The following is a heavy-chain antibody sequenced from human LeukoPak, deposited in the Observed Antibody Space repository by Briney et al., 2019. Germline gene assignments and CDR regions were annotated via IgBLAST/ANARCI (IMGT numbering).Heavy chain of an antibody. D-gene: IGHD2-21*02. V-gene: IGHV3-48*01. Sequence: GGSLRLSCAASGFIFSNYWMSWVRQAPGKGLEWVSYISSSSGTIYYADSVKGRFTISRDNAKNSLYLQMNSLRAEDTAVYYCATGVTRDYWGQRTLVTVSS. CDR3: ATGVTRDY. CDR2: ISSSSGTI. J-gene: IGHJ4*02. CDR1: GFIFSNYW.